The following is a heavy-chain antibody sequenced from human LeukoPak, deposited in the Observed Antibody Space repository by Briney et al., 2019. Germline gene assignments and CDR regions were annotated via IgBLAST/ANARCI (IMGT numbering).Heavy chain of an antibody. CDR3: ARVQGGWSSNYFDY. V-gene: IGHV3-11*05. CDR1: GFTFSDYQ. Sequence: GGSLRLSCAASGFTFSDYQMTWVRQAPGKGLEWVSYISSSSSYTNYADSVKGRFTISRDNAKNSLYLQMNSLRADDTAVYYCARVQGGWSSNYFDYWGQGTLVTVSS. J-gene: IGHJ4*02. CDR2: ISSSSSYT. D-gene: IGHD6-19*01.